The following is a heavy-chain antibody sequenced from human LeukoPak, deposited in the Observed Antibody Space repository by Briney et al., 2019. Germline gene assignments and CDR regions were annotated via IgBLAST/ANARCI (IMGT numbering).Heavy chain of an antibody. CDR1: GGSISSSSYS. Sequence: PSETLSLTCTVSGGSISSSSYSWGWLRQPPGKGLEWIGSIDYSGSTYYNPSLKTRVTISVDTSKNQFSLKLSSVTAADTAVYYCARLNPNYYYGSSGYPDYWGQGTLVTVSS. J-gene: IGHJ4*02. CDR3: ARLNPNYYYGSSGYPDY. V-gene: IGHV4-39*01. CDR2: IDYSGST. D-gene: IGHD3-22*01.